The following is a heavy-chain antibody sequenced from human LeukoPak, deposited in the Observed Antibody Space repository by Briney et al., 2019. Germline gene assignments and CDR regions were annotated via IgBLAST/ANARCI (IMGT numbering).Heavy chain of an antibody. J-gene: IGHJ4*02. CDR2: IYKSGST. Sequence: SETLSLTCSVSGGSLSSYYWSWLRQPPGKGVEGIGYIYKSGSTNYNPSLKSRVTISVDTSKNQFSLKLSSVTAADTAVYYCARGGSYYYFDHWGQGTLVTVSS. V-gene: IGHV4-59*01. CDR3: ARGGSYYYFDH. D-gene: IGHD1-26*01. CDR1: GGSLSSYY.